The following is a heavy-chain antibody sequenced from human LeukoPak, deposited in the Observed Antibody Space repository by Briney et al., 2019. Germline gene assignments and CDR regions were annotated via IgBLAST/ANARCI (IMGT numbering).Heavy chain of an antibody. D-gene: IGHD3-10*01. CDR2: IYPGDSDT. V-gene: IGHV5-51*01. Sequence: GESLKISCKGSGYSFTSYWIGWVRQMPGKGLEWMGIIYPGDSDTRYSPSFQGQVTISADKSISTAYLQWSILKASDTAMYYCASSYYYGSGSYYIDAFDIWGQGTMVTVSS. CDR1: GYSFTSYW. CDR3: ASSYYYGSGSYYIDAFDI. J-gene: IGHJ3*02.